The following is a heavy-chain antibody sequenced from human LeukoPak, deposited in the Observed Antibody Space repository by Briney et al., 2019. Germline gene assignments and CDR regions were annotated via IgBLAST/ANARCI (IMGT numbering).Heavy chain of an antibody. CDR1: RFTFSTYA. CDR3: ARGRYRSAWYDN. D-gene: IGHD6-19*01. J-gene: IGHJ5*02. Sequence: GGTLRLSCAASRFTFSTYAMHWVRGAPGERVENGSAISGNGDSAYYANSVKGRFTISRDNSKNTLYLHMGSLRIEDMAVYYCARGRYRSAWYDNWGQGTLVTVSS. CDR2: ISGNGDSA. V-gene: IGHV3-64*01.